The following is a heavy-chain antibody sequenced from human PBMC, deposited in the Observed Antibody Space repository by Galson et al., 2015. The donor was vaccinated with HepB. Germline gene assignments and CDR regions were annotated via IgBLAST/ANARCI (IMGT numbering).Heavy chain of an antibody. Sequence: QSGAEVKKPGESLKISCKGSGYSFTSYWIGWVRQMPGKGLEWMGIIYPGDSDTRYGPSFQGQVTISADKSISTAYLQWSSLKASDTAMYYCARGNQPLLYPVVFDYWGQGTLVTVSS. D-gene: IGHD2-2*02. J-gene: IGHJ4*02. CDR2: IYPGDSDT. CDR3: ARGNQPLLYPVVFDY. V-gene: IGHV5-51*01. CDR1: GYSFTSYW.